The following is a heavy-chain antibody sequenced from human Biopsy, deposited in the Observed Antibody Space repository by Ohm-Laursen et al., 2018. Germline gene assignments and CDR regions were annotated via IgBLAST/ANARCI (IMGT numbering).Heavy chain of an antibody. Sequence: SETLSLTCTVSGYSVTNDYYWGWIRHPPRKDLQWIGNIYYDGITYYNPSLKSRLAMSVDTSKNQFSLRLTSVTAADTAVYYCARVAGGYAYYYGMDVWGQGTTVSVSS. V-gene: IGHV4-38-2*02. D-gene: IGHD5-12*01. J-gene: IGHJ6*02. CDR2: IYYDGIT. CDR3: ARVAGGYAYYYGMDV. CDR1: GYSVTNDYY.